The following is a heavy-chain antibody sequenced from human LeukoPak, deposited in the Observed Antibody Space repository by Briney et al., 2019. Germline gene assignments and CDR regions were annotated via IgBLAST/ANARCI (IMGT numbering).Heavy chain of an antibody. D-gene: IGHD3-22*01. V-gene: IGHV3-33*01. J-gene: IGHJ4*02. CDR1: GFTFSSHG. CDR2: IGYDGSDE. Sequence: GGSLRLSCAASGFTFSSHGMHWVRQAPGKGLEWVSIIGYDGSDEYYADSVKGRFTISGDNSKNTLYQQMNSLRAEDTAVYYCARDGGYHSSGPFDYWGQGTLVTVSS. CDR3: ARDGGYHSSGPFDY.